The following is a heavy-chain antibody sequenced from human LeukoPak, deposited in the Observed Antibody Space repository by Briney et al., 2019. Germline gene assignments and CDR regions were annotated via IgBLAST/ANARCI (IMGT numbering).Heavy chain of an antibody. D-gene: IGHD2-2*01. V-gene: IGHV1-46*01. CDR1: GYTFTSYY. J-gene: IGHJ4*02. CDR3: ASHISRYQPFDY. Sequence: GASVKVSCKASGYTFTSYYMHWVRQAPGQGLEWMGTIRPSGSSTTYAQKIQGRVTMTRDTSTSTVYMELSSLRSEDTAVYYCASHISRYQPFDYWGQGTLVTVSS. CDR2: IRPSGSST.